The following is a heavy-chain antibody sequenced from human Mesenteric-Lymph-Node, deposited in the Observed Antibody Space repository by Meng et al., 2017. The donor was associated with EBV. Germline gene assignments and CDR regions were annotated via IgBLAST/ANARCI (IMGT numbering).Heavy chain of an antibody. CDR3: ARGHMWDNKFDP. V-gene: IGHV4-34*01. CDR1: GGSFSGYY. J-gene: IGHJ5*02. Sequence: QGQLQQWGEGLLKPSETMSLTCAFYGGSFSGYYWTWIRQPPETGLEWIGEINHNGVADYNPSLKSRVTISVDTSKNQFSLRLTSVTAADTAVYYCARGHMWDNKFDPWGQGTLVTVSS. CDR2: INHNGVA. D-gene: IGHD1-26*01.